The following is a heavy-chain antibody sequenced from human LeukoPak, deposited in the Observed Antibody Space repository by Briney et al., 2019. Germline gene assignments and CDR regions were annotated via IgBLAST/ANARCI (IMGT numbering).Heavy chain of an antibody. J-gene: IGHJ3*02. V-gene: IGHV3-23*01. CDR3: AKSRVEVAGTGGFDT. CDR2: IRGDGV. CDR1: GFTFAIYY. Sequence: PGGSLRLSCAASGFTFAIYYMSWVRQAPGKGLEWVATIRGDGVYYADSVKGRFTISRDDSKNTVYVQMNSLRAEDTAVYYCAKSRVEVAGTGGFDTWGRGTLVAVSS. D-gene: IGHD6-13*01.